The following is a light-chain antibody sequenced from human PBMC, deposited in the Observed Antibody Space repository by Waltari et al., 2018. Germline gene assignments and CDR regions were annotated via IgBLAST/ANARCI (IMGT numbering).Light chain of an antibody. CDR2: WAS. Sequence: DFVMTQSPDSLAVSPGERATINCKSSQSVLYSSDNKNYLAWYQQKPGQPPKLLIYWASTRESGVPDRFSGSGSGTDFTLTISSLQAEDVAVYYCQQYYSSVTFGGGTKVEIK. CDR1: QSVLYSSDNKNY. CDR3: QQYYSSVT. V-gene: IGKV4-1*01. J-gene: IGKJ4*01.